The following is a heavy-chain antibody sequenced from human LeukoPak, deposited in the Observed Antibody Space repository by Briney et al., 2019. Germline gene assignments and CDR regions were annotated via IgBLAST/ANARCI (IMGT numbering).Heavy chain of an antibody. CDR1: GFDFSRYW. CDR3: VRHNYGYDY. V-gene: IGHV3-74*01. CDR2: SLNDGNSV. J-gene: IGHJ4*02. D-gene: IGHD3-10*01. Sequence: PGGSLRLSCAASGFDFSRYWMHWVRQVPGKEVVWVSHSLNDGNSVSYADSVKGRFTVSRDNAKNTLYLQMNRLRAEDTAVYYCVRHNYGYDYWGQGTQVTVSS.